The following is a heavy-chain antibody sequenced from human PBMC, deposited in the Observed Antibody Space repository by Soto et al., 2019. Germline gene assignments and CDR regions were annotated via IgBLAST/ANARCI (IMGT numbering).Heavy chain of an antibody. CDR2: ISGSGGST. V-gene: IGHV3-23*01. CDR1: GFTFSSYA. J-gene: IGHJ4*02. D-gene: IGHD3-10*01. Sequence: EVQLLESGGGLVQPGGSLRLSCAASGFTFSSYAMSWVRQAPGKGLEWVSAISGSGGSTYYADSVKGRFTIPRDNNKNTLYLQMNSLRAEDTAVYYCAKVPSFVELFPSCYWGQGTMVTVSS. CDR3: AKVPSFVELFPSCY.